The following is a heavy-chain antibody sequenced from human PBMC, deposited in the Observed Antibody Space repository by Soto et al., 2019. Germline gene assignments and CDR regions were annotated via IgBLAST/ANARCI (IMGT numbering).Heavy chain of an antibody. CDR3: ARARRSGGYYYYYYGMDV. J-gene: IGHJ6*04. CDR2: INPNSGGT. D-gene: IGHD1-26*01. CDR1: GYTFTGYY. Sequence: ASVKVSCKASGYTFTGYYMHWVRQAPGQGLEWMGWINPNSGGTNYAQKFQGWVTMTRDTSISTAYMELSRLRSDDTAVYYCARARRSGGYYYYYYGMDVWGKGTTVTVSS. V-gene: IGHV1-2*04.